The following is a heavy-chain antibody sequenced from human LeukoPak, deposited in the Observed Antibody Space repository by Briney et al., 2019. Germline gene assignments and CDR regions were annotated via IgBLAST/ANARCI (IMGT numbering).Heavy chain of an antibody. D-gene: IGHD5/OR15-5a*01. CDR3: ARVVSVSSYYFDC. CDR1: GFTFSDYY. V-gene: IGHV3-11*05. CDR2: ISSSSSYT. Sequence: GGSLRLSCAASGFTFSDYYMSWIRQAPGKGLEWISYISSSSSYTNYVDSVQGRFTISRDSAKSSLYLQMNSLRAEDTAVYYCARVVSVSSYYFDCWGQGTLVTASS. J-gene: IGHJ4*02.